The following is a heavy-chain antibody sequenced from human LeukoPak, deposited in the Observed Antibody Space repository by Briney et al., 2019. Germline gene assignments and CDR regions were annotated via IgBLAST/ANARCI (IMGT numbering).Heavy chain of an antibody. D-gene: IGHD3-10*01. CDR2: IRYDGSNK. CDR1: GFTFSSYG. CDR3: APGPLARFDY. Sequence: PGGSLRLSCAASGFTFSSYGMHWVRQAPGKGLGWVAFIRYDGSNKYYADSVKGRFTISRDNSKNTLYLQMNSLRAEDTAVYYCAPGPLARFDYWGQGTLVTVSS. J-gene: IGHJ4*02. V-gene: IGHV3-30*02.